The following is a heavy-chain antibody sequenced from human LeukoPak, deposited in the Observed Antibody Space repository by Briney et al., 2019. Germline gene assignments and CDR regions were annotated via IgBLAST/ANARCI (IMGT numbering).Heavy chain of an antibody. CDR1: GFTFSNYA. CDR3: VRDGQGSTPLDY. CDR2: ISSNGRGT. V-gene: IGHV3-64D*06. J-gene: IGHJ4*02. D-gene: IGHD1-26*01. Sequence: PGGSLRLSCSASGFTFSNYAMFWVRQAPGKGLEYLSAISSNGRGTYYADSVKGRFTISRDNSKNTLYLQMSSLRAEDTAVYFCVRDGQGSTPLDYWGQGTLVTVSS.